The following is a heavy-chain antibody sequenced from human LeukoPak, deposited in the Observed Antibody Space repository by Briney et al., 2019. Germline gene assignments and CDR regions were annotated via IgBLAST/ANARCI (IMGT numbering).Heavy chain of an antibody. Sequence: ASVKVSCKASGYTFTSYGISWVRQAPGQGLEWLGWISVYNVNTNYAQKLQGRVTMTTDTSTSTAYMELRSLRSDDTAVYYCARGDSSSLFTYGYYYYYMDVWGKGTTVTVSS. CDR2: ISVYNVNT. CDR1: GYTFTSYG. CDR3: ARGDSSSLFTYGYYYYYMDV. D-gene: IGHD6-6*01. J-gene: IGHJ6*03. V-gene: IGHV1-18*01.